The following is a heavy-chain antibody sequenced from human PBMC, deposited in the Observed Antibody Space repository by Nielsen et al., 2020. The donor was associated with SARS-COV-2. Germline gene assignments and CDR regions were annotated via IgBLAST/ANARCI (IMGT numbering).Heavy chain of an antibody. Sequence: ASVKVSCKASGYTFTSYAMHWVRQAPGQRLEWMGWINAGNGNTKYSQKFQGGVTITRDTSASTAYMELSSLRSEDTAVYYCASLSYGSGSMAFDIWGQGQWSPSPQ. D-gene: IGHD3-10*01. CDR2: INAGNGNT. J-gene: IGHJ3*02. CDR3: ASLSYGSGSMAFDI. CDR1: GYTFTSYA. V-gene: IGHV1-3*01.